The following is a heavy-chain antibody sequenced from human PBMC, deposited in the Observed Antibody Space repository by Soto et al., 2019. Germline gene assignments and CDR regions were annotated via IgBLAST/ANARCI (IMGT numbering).Heavy chain of an antibody. V-gene: IGHV4-34*01. CDR1: GGSFSGYY. D-gene: IGHD3-22*01. Sequence: QVQLQQWGAGLLKPSETLSLTCAVYGGSFSGYYWSWIRQPPGKGLVWIGEINHSGSTNYNPSLKSRVTISVDTSKNQFSLKLSSVTAADTAVYYCARIDYYDSTRGGMDVWGQGTTVTVSS. CDR3: ARIDYYDSTRGGMDV. CDR2: INHSGST. J-gene: IGHJ6*02.